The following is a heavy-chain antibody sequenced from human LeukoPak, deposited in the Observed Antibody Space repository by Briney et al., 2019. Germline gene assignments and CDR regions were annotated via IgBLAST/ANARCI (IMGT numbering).Heavy chain of an antibody. Sequence: SETLSLTCTVSGGSISSRSYYWGWIRQPPGKGLEWIGSIYYGGSTYYNPSLRSRVTISVDTSKNQFSLELNFVTAADTAVYYCAIRPRVPRGLWSGEFGGKSYFDYWGQGTLVTVSS. CDR1: GGSISSRSYY. V-gene: IGHV4-39*01. CDR2: IYYGGST. J-gene: IGHJ4*02. D-gene: IGHD3-10*01. CDR3: AIRPRVPRGLWSGEFGGKSYFDY.